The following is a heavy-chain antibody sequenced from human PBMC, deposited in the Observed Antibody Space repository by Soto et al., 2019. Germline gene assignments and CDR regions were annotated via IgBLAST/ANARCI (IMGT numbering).Heavy chain of an antibody. CDR1: GYTFTSYY. Sequence: ASVKVSCKASGYTFTSYYMHWVRQAPGQGLEWMGIINPSGGSTSYAQKFQGRVTMTRDTSTSTVYMELSSLRSEDTAVYYCARDLTANRGVIPQPTYYYYGMDVWGQGTTVTVSS. CDR3: ARDLTANRGVIPQPTYYYYGMDV. V-gene: IGHV1-46*01. J-gene: IGHJ6*02. CDR2: INPSGGST. D-gene: IGHD3-10*01.